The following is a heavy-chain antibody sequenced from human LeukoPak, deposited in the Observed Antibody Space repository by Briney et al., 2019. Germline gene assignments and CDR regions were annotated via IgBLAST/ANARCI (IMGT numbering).Heavy chain of an antibody. D-gene: IGHD3-16*02. CDR3: ARAHMYYDYIWGSYRRYYFDY. J-gene: IGHJ4*02. V-gene: IGHV4-34*01. Sequence: SETLSLTCAVYGGSFSGYYWSWIRQPPGKGLEWIGEINHSGCTNYNPSLKSRFTISVDTSKNQFSLKLSSVTAADTAVYYCARAHMYYDYIWGSYRRYYFDYWGQGTLVTVSS. CDR2: INHSGCT. CDR1: GGSFSGYY.